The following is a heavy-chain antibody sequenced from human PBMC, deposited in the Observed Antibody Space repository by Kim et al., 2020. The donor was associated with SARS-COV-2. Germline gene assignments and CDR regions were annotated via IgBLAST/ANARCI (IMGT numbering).Heavy chain of an antibody. CDR2: INSRGGAI. Sequence: GGSLRLSCAASGFTFSDYYMTWVRQAPGKGLECISYINSRGGAIYYSDSVRGRFTISRDSADNSLYLQMHSLRAEDTAMYYCAREHYGAYAFDIGGQGT. V-gene: IGHV3-11*01. D-gene: IGHD4-17*01. CDR3: AREHYGAYAFDI. CDR1: GFTFSDYY. J-gene: IGHJ3*02.